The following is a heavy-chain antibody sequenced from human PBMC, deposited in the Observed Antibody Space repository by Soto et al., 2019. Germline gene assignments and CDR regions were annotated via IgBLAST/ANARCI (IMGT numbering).Heavy chain of an antibody. CDR2: IYYSGST. CDR1: GESSSSKSYY. Sequence: SDTLSLTCTVTGESSSSKSYYWAWLRQPPGKGLEWIGSIYYSGSTYNNPSLRSRVSMSIDTSKDQFSLKLKSVTAADTALYFCARQRTSVVTQAYFDVWGPGSLVTFSS. CDR3: ARQRTSVVTQAYFDV. J-gene: IGHJ4*03. V-gene: IGHV4-39*01. D-gene: IGHD2-21*02.